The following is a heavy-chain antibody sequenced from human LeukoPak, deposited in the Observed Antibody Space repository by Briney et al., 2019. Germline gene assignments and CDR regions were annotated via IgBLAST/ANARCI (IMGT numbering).Heavy chain of an antibody. Sequence: SVKVPCKASGGTFSSYAISWVRQAPGQGLEWMGGIIPIFGTANYAQKFQGRVTITADKSTSTAYMELSSLRSEDTAVYYCARGGHIVATLADYWGQGTLVTVSS. J-gene: IGHJ4*02. CDR2: IIPIFGTA. D-gene: IGHD5-12*01. CDR1: GGTFSSYA. V-gene: IGHV1-69*06. CDR3: ARGGHIVATLADY.